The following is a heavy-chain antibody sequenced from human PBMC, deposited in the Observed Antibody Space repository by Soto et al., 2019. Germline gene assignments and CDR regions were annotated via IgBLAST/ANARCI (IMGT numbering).Heavy chain of an antibody. CDR3: ARKVVGSTSRPDYWYFDL. J-gene: IGHJ2*01. CDR1: GFTFINYA. CDR2: ISGGGDAT. Sequence: EVQLLESGGDSVQPGGSMRLSCAGSGFTFINYAMNWVRQAPGKGLEWVSTISGGGDATFFADSVRGRFTFSRDNSKNTVTLQMNSLGVDDTAVYYCARKVVGSTSRPDYWYFDLWGRGTLVTVSS. V-gene: IGHV3-23*01. D-gene: IGHD2-21*01.